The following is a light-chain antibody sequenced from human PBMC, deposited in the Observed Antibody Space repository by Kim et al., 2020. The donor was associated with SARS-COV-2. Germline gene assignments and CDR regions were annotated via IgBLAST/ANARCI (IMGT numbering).Light chain of an antibody. J-gene: IGLJ3*02. CDR1: SNNVCNQG. V-gene: IGLV10-54*01. CDR3: SAWDSSLSAWV. Sequence: QTATLNCTGNSNNVCNQGAAWLQQHQGHPPKLLSYRNNNRPSGISGRLSASRSGNTAYLTITGLQPEDEADYYCSAWDSSLSAWVFGGGTQLTVL. CDR2: RNN.